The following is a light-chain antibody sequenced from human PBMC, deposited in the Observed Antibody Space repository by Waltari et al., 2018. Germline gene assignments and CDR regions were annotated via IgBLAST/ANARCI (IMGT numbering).Light chain of an antibody. V-gene: IGKV2-28*01. CDR1: QSLLHSNGYNY. CDR3: MQALQPLS. Sequence: DIVMTQSPLSLPVTPGEPASISCRSSQSLLHSNGYNYLDWYLQKPGQSPQLLIYLGSNRASGVPDRFSGSGSGTDFTLKISRVEAEDVGVYYCMQALQPLSFGQRTRLEIK. J-gene: IGKJ5*01. CDR2: LGS.